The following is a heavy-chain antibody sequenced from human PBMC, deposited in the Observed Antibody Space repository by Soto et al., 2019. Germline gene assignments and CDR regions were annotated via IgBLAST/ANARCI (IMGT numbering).Heavy chain of an antibody. D-gene: IGHD2-8*02. Sequence: QVQLVESGGGWFKLGGSLGSSGPPPGLTFNNYVLPWSPKPQAKGLEWVAGILYDGSKKYYADSVKGRFTISRDNSKNTLYLQMNSLRAEDTAVYYCAREDTGSFDYWGQGTLVTVSS. CDR3: AREDTGSFDY. V-gene: IGHV3-30-3*01. CDR1: GLTFNNYV. J-gene: IGHJ4*02. CDR2: ILYDGSKK.